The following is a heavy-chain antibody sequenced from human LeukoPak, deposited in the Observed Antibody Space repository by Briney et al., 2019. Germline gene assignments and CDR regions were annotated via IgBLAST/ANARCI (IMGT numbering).Heavy chain of an antibody. J-gene: IGHJ3*01. CDR3: ARAGRGTRFGEF. Sequence: SETLSLTCTVSGGSISSSSYYWGWIRQPPGKGLEWIGSIYYSGSTYYNPSLKSRVTISVDTSKNQFSLKLSSVTAADTAVYYCARAGRGTRFGEFWGQGTMVTVSS. V-gene: IGHV4-39*07. D-gene: IGHD3-10*01. CDR2: IYYSGST. CDR1: GGSISSSSYY.